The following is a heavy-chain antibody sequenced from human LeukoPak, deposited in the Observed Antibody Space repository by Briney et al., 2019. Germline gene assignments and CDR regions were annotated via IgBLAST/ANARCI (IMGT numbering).Heavy chain of an antibody. J-gene: IGHJ4*02. CDR3: ARGGQEIYGDYVHDY. CDR2: INHSGST. V-gene: IGHV4-34*01. D-gene: IGHD4-17*01. Sequence: SQTLSLTCAVYGGSFSGYYWSWIRQPPGKGLEWIGEINHSGSTNYNPSLKSRVTISVDTSKNQFSLKLSSVTAADTAVYYCARGGQEIYGDYVHDYWGQGTLVTVSS. CDR1: GGSFSGYY.